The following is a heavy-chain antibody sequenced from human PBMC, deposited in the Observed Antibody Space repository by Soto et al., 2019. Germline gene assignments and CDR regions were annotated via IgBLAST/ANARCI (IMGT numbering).Heavy chain of an antibody. V-gene: IGHV4-34*01. CDR3: ARGLILWFGELSRRGGYYYYMDV. J-gene: IGHJ6*03. CDR2: INDSGNI. CDR1: GGSLSGYQ. D-gene: IGHD3-10*01. Sequence: QVQLQQWGAGLLKPSETLSLTCAVYGGSLSGYQWTWIRQTPGKGLEWIGEINDSGNINYNPSHKSLVTILVDTARNQISLKLSSVTAAVTAVYYCARGLILWFGELSRRGGYYYYMDVWGKGTSFTVSS.